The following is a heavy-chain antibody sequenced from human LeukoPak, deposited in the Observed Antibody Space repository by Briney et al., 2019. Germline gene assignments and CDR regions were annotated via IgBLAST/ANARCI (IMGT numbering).Heavy chain of an antibody. J-gene: IGHJ5*02. CDR1: GFTFSSYW. Sequence: PGGSLRLSCAASGFTFSSYWMSWVRQVPGKGLEWVANINEDGSAKYYVDSVRGAKDYVDSVRGRFTISRDNAINSLYLQMNSLRAEDTAVYYCARDVGIAARRSWYNWFDPWGQGTLVTVSS. D-gene: IGHD6-6*01. V-gene: IGHV3-7*03. CDR2: INEDGSAKYYVDSVRGAK. CDR3: ARDVGIAARRSWYNWFDP.